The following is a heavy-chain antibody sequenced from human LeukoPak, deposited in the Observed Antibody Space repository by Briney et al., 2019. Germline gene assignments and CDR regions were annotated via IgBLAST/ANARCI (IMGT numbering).Heavy chain of an antibody. V-gene: IGHV3-30*01. CDR3: ARDQRGYDFWSGYYSVGSFDP. J-gene: IGHJ5*02. CDR2: ISYDGSNK. D-gene: IGHD3-3*01. Sequence: GGSLRLSCAASGVTFSSYAMHWVRQAPGKGLEWVAVISYDGSNKYYADSVKGRFTISRDNSKNTLYLQMNSLRAEDTAVYYCARDQRGYDFWSGYYSVGSFDPWGQGTLVTVSS. CDR1: GVTFSSYA.